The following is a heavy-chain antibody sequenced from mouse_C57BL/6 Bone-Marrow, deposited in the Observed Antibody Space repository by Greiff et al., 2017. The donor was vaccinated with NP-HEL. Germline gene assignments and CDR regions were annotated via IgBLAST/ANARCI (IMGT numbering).Heavy chain of an antibody. Sequence: EVQLQQTGAELVRPGASVKLSCTASGFNIKDDYMHWVKQRPEQGLEWIGWIDPENGDTEYASKFQGKATITADTSSNTAYLQLSSLTSEDTAVYYCTTVITTVVDSYYFDYWGQGTTLTVSS. V-gene: IGHV14-4*01. CDR1: GFNIKDDY. D-gene: IGHD1-1*01. CDR3: TTVITTVVDSYYFDY. J-gene: IGHJ2*01. CDR2: IDPENGDT.